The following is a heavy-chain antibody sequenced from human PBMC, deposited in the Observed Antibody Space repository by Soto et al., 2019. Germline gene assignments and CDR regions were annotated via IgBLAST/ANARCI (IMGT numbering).Heavy chain of an antibody. V-gene: IGHV1-8*01. D-gene: IGHD3-22*01. CDR3: SSGYYDSSGSPYYYYGMDV. Sequence: ASVKVSCKASGYTFTSYDINWVRQATGQGLEWMGWMNPKSGNTGYAQKFQGRVTMTRNTSISTAYMELSSLRSEDTAVYYCSSGYYDSSGSPYYYYGMDVWGQGTTVTVSS. CDR2: MNPKSGNT. CDR1: GYTFTSYD. J-gene: IGHJ6*02.